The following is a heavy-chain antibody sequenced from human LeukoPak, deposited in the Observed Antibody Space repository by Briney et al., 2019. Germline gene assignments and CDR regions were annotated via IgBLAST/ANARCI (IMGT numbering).Heavy chain of an antibody. D-gene: IGHD6-19*01. Sequence: ASVKVSCKASGYTFTSQGISWVRQAPGQGLEWMRWISAHNGYTNYEQKLQGRVTMTTDTSTSTAYMELRSLRSDDTAVYYCARDNGQWRSLQGPTCFAPGAQGTLVTVSS. V-gene: IGHV1-18*01. CDR2: ISAHNGYT. CDR1: GYTFTSQG. CDR3: ARDNGQWRSLQGPTCFAP. J-gene: IGHJ5*02.